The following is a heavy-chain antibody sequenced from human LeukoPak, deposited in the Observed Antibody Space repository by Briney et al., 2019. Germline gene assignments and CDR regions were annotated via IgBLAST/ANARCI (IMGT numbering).Heavy chain of an antibody. V-gene: IGHV4-38-2*02. CDR2: IYHSGST. Sequence: SETLSLTCTVSGYSISGGYYWGWIRQPPGKGLEWIGSIYHSGSTYYNPSLKSRVTISVDTSKNQFSLKLSSVTAADTAVYYCARGLLTIFGVVESWFDPWGQGTLVTVSS. CDR3: ARGLLTIFGVVESWFDP. J-gene: IGHJ5*02. D-gene: IGHD3-3*01. CDR1: GYSISGGYY.